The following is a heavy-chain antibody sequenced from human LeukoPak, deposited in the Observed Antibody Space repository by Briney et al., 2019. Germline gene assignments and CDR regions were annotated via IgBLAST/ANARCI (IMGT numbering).Heavy chain of an antibody. Sequence: ASVKVSCKASGYTFTGYYMHWVRQAPGQGLEWMGWINPNSGGTNYAQKLQGRVTMTTDTSTSTAYMELRSLRSDDTAVYYCARDLDTIFGVVPSDYWGQGTLVTVSS. CDR3: ARDLDTIFGVVPSDY. J-gene: IGHJ4*02. CDR1: GYTFTGYY. CDR2: INPNSGGT. V-gene: IGHV1-2*02. D-gene: IGHD3-3*01.